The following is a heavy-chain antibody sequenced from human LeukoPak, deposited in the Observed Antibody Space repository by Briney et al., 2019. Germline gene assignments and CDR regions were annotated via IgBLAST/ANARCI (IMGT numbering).Heavy chain of an antibody. CDR1: GFSFSGYG. D-gene: IGHD3-9*01. J-gene: IGHJ4*02. CDR3: AKRSQYYDTLTGLIDY. Sequence: GRSLRLSCAASGFSFSGYGMHWVRQAPGKGLEWVAVISYDGSNKYYADSVKGRFTISRDNSKNTLYLQMTRLRAEDTAVYYCAKRSQYYDTLTGLIDYWGQGTLVTVSS. CDR2: ISYDGSNK. V-gene: IGHV3-30*18.